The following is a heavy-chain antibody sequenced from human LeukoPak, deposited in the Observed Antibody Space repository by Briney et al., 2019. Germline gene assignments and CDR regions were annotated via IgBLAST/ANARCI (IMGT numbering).Heavy chain of an antibody. J-gene: IGHJ3*02. CDR3: ARGPSIAARYYAFDI. CDR1: EFTFTSYE. D-gene: IGHD6-6*01. CDR2: ISSSGNTI. Sequence: EGSLRLSCAASEFTFTSYELNWVRQAPGKGLEWVSYISSSGNTISYADSVKGRFTISRDNAKNSLYLQVISLRAEDTAVYYCARGPSIAARYYAFDIWGQGTMVTVSS. V-gene: IGHV3-48*03.